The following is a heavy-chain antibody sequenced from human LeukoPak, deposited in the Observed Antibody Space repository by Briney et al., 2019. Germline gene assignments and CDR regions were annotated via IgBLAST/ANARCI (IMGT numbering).Heavy chain of an antibody. Sequence: SVKVSCKASGGTFSSYAISWVRQAPGQGLEWMGGIIPIFGTANYAQKFQGRVTITADESTSTAYMELSSLRSEDTAVYYCASHCSSTSCYKGGGGFLFDYWGQGTLVTVSP. V-gene: IGHV1-69*13. CDR2: IIPIFGTA. J-gene: IGHJ4*02. CDR1: GGTFSSYA. CDR3: ASHCSSTSCYKGGGGFLFDY. D-gene: IGHD2-2*02.